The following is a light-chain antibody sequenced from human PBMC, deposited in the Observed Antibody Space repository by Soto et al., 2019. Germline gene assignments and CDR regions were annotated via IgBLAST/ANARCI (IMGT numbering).Light chain of an antibody. J-gene: IGLJ1*01. CDR2: EVT. CDR1: SSDVGAYYF. V-gene: IGLV2-14*01. CDR3: SSYTSSNTPYV. Sequence: QSVLTQPASVSGSPGQSITISCAGSSSDVGAYYFVSWYQHHPGKAPKLILYEVTARPSGVSSRFSGSKSGNTASLTISGLQADDEANYYCSSYTSSNTPYVFGTGTKVTVL.